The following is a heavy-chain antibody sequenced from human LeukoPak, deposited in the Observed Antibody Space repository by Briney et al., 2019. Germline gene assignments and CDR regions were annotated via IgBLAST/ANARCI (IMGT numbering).Heavy chain of an antibody. CDR1: GGSISSYY. D-gene: IGHD2/OR15-2a*01. J-gene: IGHJ4*02. V-gene: IGHV4-59*08. CDR3: AGHHPRNTVDF. Sequence: KSSETLSLTCTVSGGSISSYYWSWIRQPPGKGLEWIAYISDIGSINYNPSLKSRVTISLDTSKNQFSLKLSSVTGADTAVYYCAGHHPRNTVDFWGQGTLVTVSS. CDR2: ISDIGSI.